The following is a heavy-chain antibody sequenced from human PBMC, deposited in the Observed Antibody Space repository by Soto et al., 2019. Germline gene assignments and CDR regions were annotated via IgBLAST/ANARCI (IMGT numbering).Heavy chain of an antibody. CDR3: ARGNIAVAVRGLFDY. D-gene: IGHD6-19*01. CDR2: INTDGSDV. J-gene: IGHJ4*02. V-gene: IGHV3-74*03. Sequence: GGSLRLSCIASEFTFSTSWMHWVRQAPGKGPVWISRINTDGSDVTYADSVKGRFAVSRDNAKNTLYLQMNSLRVEDTGVYFCARGNIAVAVRGLFDYWGQGTLVTVSS. CDR1: EFTFSTSW.